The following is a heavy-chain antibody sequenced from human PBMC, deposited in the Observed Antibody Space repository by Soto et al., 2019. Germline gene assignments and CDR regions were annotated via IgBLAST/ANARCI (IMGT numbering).Heavy chain of an antibody. CDR2: ISPSGTT. V-gene: IGHV4-34*01. D-gene: IGHD6-6*01. CDR3: ARAPKVSGSAQTRPDF. J-gene: IGHJ4*02. CDR1: SGSLSGYY. Sequence: LSLTCSLYSGSLSGYYWSWIRQPPGKGLEWIGEISPSGTTNYSPSLKSRVSISVDTSKNQFSLNPTSLTAADTAVYYCARAPKVSGSAQTRPDFWGQGSLVTVSS.